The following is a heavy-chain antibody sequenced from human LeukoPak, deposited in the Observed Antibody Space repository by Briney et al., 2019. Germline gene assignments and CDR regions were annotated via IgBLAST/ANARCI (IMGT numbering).Heavy chain of an antibody. D-gene: IGHD2-15*01. Sequence: PSETLSLTCTVSGGSVSSGSYYRSWIWQPPGKGLEWIGYIYYSGSTNYNPSLKSRVTISVDTSKNQFSLKLSSVTAADTAVYYCARSIAVFHDAFDIWGQGTMVTVSS. CDR2: IYYSGST. CDR3: ARSIAVFHDAFDI. CDR1: GGSVSSGSYY. V-gene: IGHV4-61*01. J-gene: IGHJ3*02.